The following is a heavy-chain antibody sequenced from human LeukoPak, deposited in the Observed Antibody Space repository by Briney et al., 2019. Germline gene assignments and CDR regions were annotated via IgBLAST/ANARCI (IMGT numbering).Heavy chain of an antibody. D-gene: IGHD2-21*02. Sequence: SVKVSCKASGGTFTSYAISWVRQAPGQGLEWMGGIIPIFGTANYAKKFQGRVTITADESTSTAYMELSSLRSEDTAVYYCARDHGGDGLFDDYWGQGTLVTVSS. V-gene: IGHV1-69*01. CDR1: GGTFTSYA. CDR2: IIPIFGTA. J-gene: IGHJ4*02. CDR3: ARDHGGDGLFDDY.